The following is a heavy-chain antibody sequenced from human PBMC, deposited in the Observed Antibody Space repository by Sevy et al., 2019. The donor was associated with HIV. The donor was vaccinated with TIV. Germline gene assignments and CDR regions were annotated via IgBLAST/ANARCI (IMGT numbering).Heavy chain of an antibody. J-gene: IGHJ4*02. V-gene: IGHV1-24*01. CDR1: GHTLSEFA. CDR2: FDPEDGKT. CDR3: ATTKDYYDSSGYPFDY. D-gene: IGHD3-22*01. Sequence: ASVKVSCKVSGHTLSEFAMHWVRLAPRKGLEWIGTFDPEDGKTLHAQKFQGRVTMTEDTSTDTAYMEVNNLRSEDTAVYYCATTKDYYDSSGYPFDYWGQGSLVTVSS.